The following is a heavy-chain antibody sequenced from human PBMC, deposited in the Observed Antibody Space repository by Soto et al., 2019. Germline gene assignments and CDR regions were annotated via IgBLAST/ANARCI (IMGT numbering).Heavy chain of an antibody. CDR1: GFTFSSYS. V-gene: IGHV3-21*01. Sequence: EVQLVESGGGLVKPGGSLRLSCAASGFTFSSYSMNWVRQAPGKGLEWVSSISSSSSYIYYADSVKGRFTISRDNAKNSQYLQMNSLRAEDTAVYYCSRDLLGYCSGGSCYHGSSDIWGQGTMVTVSS. J-gene: IGHJ3*02. D-gene: IGHD2-15*01. CDR2: ISSSSSYI. CDR3: SRDLLGYCSGGSCYHGSSDI.